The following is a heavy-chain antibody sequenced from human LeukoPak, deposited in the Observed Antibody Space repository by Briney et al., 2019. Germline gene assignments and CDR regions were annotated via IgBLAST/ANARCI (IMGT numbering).Heavy chain of an antibody. J-gene: IGHJ4*02. D-gene: IGHD4-17*01. CDR2: IWYDGSNK. CDR1: GFTFSSYG. Sequence: GGSLRLSCAASGFTFSSYGMHWVRQAPGKGLEWVAVIWYDGSNKYYADSVKGRFTISRDNSKNTLYLQMNSLRAEDTAVYYCAKDGRLYGDYGIGYRGQGTLVTVSS. CDR3: AKDGRLYGDYGIGY. V-gene: IGHV3-33*06.